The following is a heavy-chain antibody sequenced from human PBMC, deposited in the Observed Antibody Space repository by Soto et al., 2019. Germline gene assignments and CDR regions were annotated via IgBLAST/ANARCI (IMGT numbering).Heavy chain of an antibody. D-gene: IGHD2-2*01. CDR3: ARGPRYCSTTSCFSGVAWFDP. CDR1: GYTFTSYG. Sequence: ASVKVSCKASGYTFTSYGISWVRQAPGQGLEWMGWISSYNGNTNYAQKVQGRVTMTTDKSTSTTYMELRSLRSDDTAVYYCARGPRYCSTTSCFSGVAWFDPWGQGTLVTVSS. CDR2: ISSYNGNT. J-gene: IGHJ5*02. V-gene: IGHV1-18*04.